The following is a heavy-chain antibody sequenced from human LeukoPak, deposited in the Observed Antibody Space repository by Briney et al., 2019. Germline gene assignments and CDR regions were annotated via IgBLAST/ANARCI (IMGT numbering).Heavy chain of an antibody. CDR3: ARLSIAAALGLDP. V-gene: IGHV5-51*03. D-gene: IGHD6-13*01. J-gene: IGHJ5*02. CDR1: GYSFTSYW. Sequence: GESLKISCNVSGYSFTSYWTGWVRQLHGKGLEWMGIIYPGDSDTRYSPSFQGQVTISADKSISTAYLQWSSLKASDTAMYYCARLSIAAALGLDPWGQRTLVTVSS. CDR2: IYPGDSDT.